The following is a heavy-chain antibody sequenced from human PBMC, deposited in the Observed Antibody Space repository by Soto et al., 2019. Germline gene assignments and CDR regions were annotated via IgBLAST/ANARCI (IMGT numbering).Heavy chain of an antibody. CDR2: IIPIFGTA. J-gene: IGHJ6*02. D-gene: IGHD6-6*01. CDR3: SRDGIAAADYYYGMDV. V-gene: IGHV1-69*13. CDR1: GGTFSSYA. Sequence: GASVKVSCKASGGTFSSYAISWVRQAPGQGLEWMGGIIPIFGTANYAQKFQGRVTITADESTSTAYMELSSPRSEDTAVYYCSRDGIAAADYYYGMDVWGQGTTVTVSS.